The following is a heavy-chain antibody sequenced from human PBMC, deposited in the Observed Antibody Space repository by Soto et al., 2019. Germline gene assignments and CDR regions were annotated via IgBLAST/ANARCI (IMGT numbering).Heavy chain of an antibody. CDR3: AKEAYSGSLGVGYGIDV. Sequence: QVQLVESGGGVVQPGRSLRLACTASGLTFTMYAMHWVRQAPGKGLEWVAVISHDGTYKFYSDSVKGRFTISRDNSQNTVHLQMNSLRLEDTAVYYCAKEAYSGSLGVGYGIDVWGQGTTVTVSS. J-gene: IGHJ6*02. CDR2: ISHDGTYK. CDR1: GLTFTMYA. V-gene: IGHV3-30*18. D-gene: IGHD1-26*01.